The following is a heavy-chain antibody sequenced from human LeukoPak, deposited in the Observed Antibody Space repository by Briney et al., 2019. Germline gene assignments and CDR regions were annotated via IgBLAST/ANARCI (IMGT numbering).Heavy chain of an antibody. V-gene: IGHV3-74*01. J-gene: IGHJ4*02. Sequence: GGFLRLSCAASGFTFSTYWMHWVRQAPGKGLVWVSRINPDGTTTSYADSVKGRFTISRDNAKDTVYLQMNSLRAEDTAVYYCARLELAARNRTSFHFDYWGQGALVTVSS. CDR2: INPDGTTT. CDR1: GFTFSTYW. CDR3: ARLELAARNRTSFHFDY. D-gene: IGHD6-6*01.